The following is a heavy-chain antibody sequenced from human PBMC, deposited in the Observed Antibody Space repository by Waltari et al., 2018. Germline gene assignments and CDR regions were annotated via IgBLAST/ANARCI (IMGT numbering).Heavy chain of an antibody. J-gene: IGHJ4*02. V-gene: IGHV1-69*08. CDR2: SVPSFGTA. D-gene: IGHD3-16*01. CDR1: GDTFSRYA. CDR3: ARDTWGSNHYFEF. Sequence: QVQLVQSGAEVKKHGSSVKVSCKASGDTFSRYAISWVRQAPGQGLEWMGTSVPSFGTANYARKFQGRVTLTADKSTSTAYMELNSLTFEDTAIYFCARDTWGSNHYFEFWGQGTLVTVSS.